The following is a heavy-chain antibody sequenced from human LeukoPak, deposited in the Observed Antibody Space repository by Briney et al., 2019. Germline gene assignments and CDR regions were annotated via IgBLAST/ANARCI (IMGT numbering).Heavy chain of an antibody. Sequence: GGSLRLSCSASGFTFSSYAMSWVRQAPGKGLEWVSAISGSGGSTYYADSVKGRFTISRDNSKNTLYLQMNSLRAEDTAVYYCAKSMVRGVIITFDYWGQGTLVTVSS. CDR1: GFTFSSYA. CDR2: ISGSGGST. D-gene: IGHD3-10*01. V-gene: IGHV3-23*01. CDR3: AKSMVRGVIITFDY. J-gene: IGHJ4*02.